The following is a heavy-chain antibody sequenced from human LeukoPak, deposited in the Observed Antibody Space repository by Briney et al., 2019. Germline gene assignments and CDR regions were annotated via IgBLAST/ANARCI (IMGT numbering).Heavy chain of an antibody. CDR1: GFTVSNSY. D-gene: IGHD6-19*01. CDR2: IYGGGGT. CDR3: ARGGSYSHSHADY. Sequence: GGSLRLSCAASGFTVSNSYMSWVRQAPGKGLEWVSAIYGGGGTYYADSVKGRFTISRDNAKNTLYLQLNSLRAEDTAVYYCARGGSYSHSHADYWGQGTLVTVSS. J-gene: IGHJ4*02. V-gene: IGHV3-53*01.